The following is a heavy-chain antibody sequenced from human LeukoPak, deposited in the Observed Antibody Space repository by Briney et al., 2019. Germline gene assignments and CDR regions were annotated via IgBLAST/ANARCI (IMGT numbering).Heavy chain of an antibody. J-gene: IGHJ4*02. CDR3: ARSRRRGSYYGGVIFDY. CDR2: INHSGST. Sequence: PSETLSLTCAVYGGSFSGYYWSWIRQPPGKGLEWIGEINHSGSTNYNPSHKSRVTISVDTSKNQFSLKLSSVTAADTAVYYCARSRRRGSYYGGVIFDYWGQGTLVTVSS. V-gene: IGHV4-34*01. D-gene: IGHD1-26*01. CDR1: GGSFSGYY.